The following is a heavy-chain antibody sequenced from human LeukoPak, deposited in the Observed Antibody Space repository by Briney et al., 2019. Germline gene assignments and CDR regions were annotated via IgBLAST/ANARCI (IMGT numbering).Heavy chain of an antibody. D-gene: IGHD2-15*01. V-gene: IGHV3-23*01. CDR2: ISGSGGST. J-gene: IGHJ4*02. CDR1: GFTFSSYA. CDR3: AKEYCSGGSCYSFDY. Sequence: GGSLRLSCAASGFTFSSYATSWVRQAPGKGLEWVSAISGSGGSTYYADSVKGRFTISRDNSKNTLYLQMNSLRAEDAAVYYCAKEYCSGGSCYSFDYWGQGTLVTVSS.